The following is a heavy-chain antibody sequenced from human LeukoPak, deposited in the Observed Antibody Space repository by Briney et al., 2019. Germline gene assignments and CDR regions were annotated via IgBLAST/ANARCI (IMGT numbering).Heavy chain of an antibody. D-gene: IGHD3-3*01. J-gene: IGHJ4*02. CDR1: GYSFTNYW. CDR2: IYPGDSDT. V-gene: IGHV5-51*01. CDR3: ARLHYDFWSGPSGPFDY. Sequence: GESLKISCKGSGYSFTNYWIGWVRQMPGKGLEWMGIIYPGDSDTRYSPSFQGQVTISADKSISTAYLQWSSLKASDTAMYYCARLHYDFWSGPSGPFDYWGQGTLVTVSS.